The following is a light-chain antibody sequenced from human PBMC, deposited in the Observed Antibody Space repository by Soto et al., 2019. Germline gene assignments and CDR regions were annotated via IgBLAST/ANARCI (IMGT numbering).Light chain of an antibody. CDR1: QSISSW. J-gene: IGKJ1*01. Sequence: DIQMTQSPSTLSASVGDRVTITCRASQSISSWLAWYQQKPGKAPKLLIYKASSLESGVPSRFSGSGSGTEFTLTIRSLQPDDFATYYCQHRRTFGQGTKVDI. V-gene: IGKV1-5*03. CDR3: QHRRT. CDR2: KAS.